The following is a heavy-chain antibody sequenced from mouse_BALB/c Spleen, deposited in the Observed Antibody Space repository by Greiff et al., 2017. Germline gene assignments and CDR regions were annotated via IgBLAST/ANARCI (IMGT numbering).Heavy chain of an antibody. CDR3: ARGRGLSWDY. J-gene: IGHJ4*01. CDR2: ISYSGST. CDR1: GYSITSDYA. V-gene: IGHV3-2*02. Sequence: EVKLMESGPGLVKPSQSLSLTCTVTGYSITSDYAWNWIRQFPGNKLEWMGYISYSGSTSYNPSLKSRISITRDTSKNQFFLQLNSVTTEDTATYYGARGRGLSWDYWGQGTSVTVSS. D-gene: IGHD2-4*01.